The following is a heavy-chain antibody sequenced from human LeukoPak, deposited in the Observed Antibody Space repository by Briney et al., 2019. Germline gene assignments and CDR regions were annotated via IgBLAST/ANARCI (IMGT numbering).Heavy chain of an antibody. D-gene: IGHD3-22*01. CDR1: GGTFSSYA. CDR2: IIPIFGTA. CDR3: ARVLMSSSGYQGDDN. V-gene: IGHV1-69*06. J-gene: IGHJ4*02. Sequence: ASVKVSCKASGGTFSSYAISWVRQAPGQGLEWMGGIIPIFGTANYAQKFQGRVTITADKSTSTAYMELSSLRSEDTAVYYCARVLMSSSGYQGDDNWGQGTLVTVSS.